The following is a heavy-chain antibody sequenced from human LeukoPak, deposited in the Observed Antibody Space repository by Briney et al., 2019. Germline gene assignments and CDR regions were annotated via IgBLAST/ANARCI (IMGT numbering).Heavy chain of an antibody. V-gene: IGHV4-39*07. CDR2: IYYSGST. CDR1: GGSISSGSYY. CDR3: VAYGSGSYYIANFDY. Sequence: SETLSLTCTVSGGSISSGSYYWSWIRQPAGKGLEWIGSIYYSGSTYYNPSLKSRVTISVDTSKNQFSLKLSSVTAADTAVYYCVAYGSGSYYIANFDYWGQGTLVTVSS. D-gene: IGHD3-10*01. J-gene: IGHJ4*02.